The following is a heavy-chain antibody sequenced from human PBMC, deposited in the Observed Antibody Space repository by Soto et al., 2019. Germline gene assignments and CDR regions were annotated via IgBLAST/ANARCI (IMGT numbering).Heavy chain of an antibody. D-gene: IGHD1-26*01. CDR3: ARAGAALVSGSIGDFEY. Sequence: QVHLQQWGAGLLKPSETLSLTCAVNGGAFNGYYWTWIRQSPGKGLQWIGEINHSGTVDYNPSLKSRVSYSIATPKKEFSLTLTSVTAANTTVYYCARAGAALVSGSIGDFEYWGKCTVVTVSS. CDR1: GGAFNGYY. J-gene: IGHJ4*02. CDR2: INHSGTV. V-gene: IGHV4-34*01.